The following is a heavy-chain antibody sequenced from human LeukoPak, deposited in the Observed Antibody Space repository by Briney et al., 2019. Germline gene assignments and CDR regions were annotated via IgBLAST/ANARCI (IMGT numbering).Heavy chain of an antibody. J-gene: IGHJ6*02. CDR2: IFYGGST. V-gene: IGHV4-30-4*01. CDR1: GGSITSGDDY. Sequence: SQTLSLTCTVSGGSITSGDDYWSWIRQPPGKGLEWIGYIFYGGSTYYNPSLKSRVAISVDTSKNQFSLKLSSVTAADTAVYYCARSGSLYYYYGMDVWGQGTTVTVSS. D-gene: IGHD1-26*01. CDR3: ARSGSLYYYYGMDV.